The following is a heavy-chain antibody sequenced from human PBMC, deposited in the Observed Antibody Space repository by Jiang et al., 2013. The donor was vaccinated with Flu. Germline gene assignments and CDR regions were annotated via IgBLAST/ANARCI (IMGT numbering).Heavy chain of an antibody. Sequence: VQLVESGAEVKKPGASVKVSCKASGYTFTSYGISWVRQAPGQGLEWMGWISAYNGNTNYAQKLQGRVTMTTDTSTSTAYMELRSLRSDDTAVYYCARDPFHCSGGSCKRVHAFDIWGQGTMVTVSS. V-gene: IGHV1-18*01. D-gene: IGHD2-15*01. CDR2: ISAYNGNT. CDR3: ARDPFHCSGGSCKRVHAFDI. CDR1: GYTFTSYG. J-gene: IGHJ3*02.